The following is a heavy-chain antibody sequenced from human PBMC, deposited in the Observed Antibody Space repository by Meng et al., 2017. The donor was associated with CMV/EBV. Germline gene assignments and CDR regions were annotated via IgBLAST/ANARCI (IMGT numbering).Heavy chain of an antibody. Sequence: QGQLVESGGGVGQPGRSLRLSCAAPGFTFSSYAMHWVRQAPGKGLEWVAVISYDGSNKYYADSVKGRFTISRDNSKNTLYLQMNSLRAEDMAVYYCAGYSEPDYWGQGTLVTVSS. CDR3: AGYSEPDY. CDR1: GFTFSSYA. J-gene: IGHJ4*02. D-gene: IGHD2-15*01. CDR2: ISYDGSNK. V-gene: IGHV3-30-3*01.